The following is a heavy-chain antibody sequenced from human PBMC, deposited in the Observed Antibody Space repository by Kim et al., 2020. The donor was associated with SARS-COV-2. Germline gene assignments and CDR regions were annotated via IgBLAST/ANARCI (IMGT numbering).Heavy chain of an antibody. Sequence: GGSLRLSCAASGFTFSSYGMHWVRQAPGKGLEWVAVIWHDGSNKYYGDSVKGRFAISRDNSKNTLYLQMNSLRAEDTAVYYCARDEGLGFWMDVWGKETTVTVS. V-gene: IGHV3-33*01. CDR2: IWHDGSNK. CDR3: ARDEGLGFWMDV. D-gene: IGHD2-15*01. J-gene: IGHJ6*03. CDR1: GFTFSSYG.